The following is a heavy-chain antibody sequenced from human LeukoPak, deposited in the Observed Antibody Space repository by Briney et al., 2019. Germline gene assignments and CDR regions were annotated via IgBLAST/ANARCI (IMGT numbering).Heavy chain of an antibody. CDR1: GFTFSGYC. J-gene: IGHJ4*01. Sequence: KTGGSLRLSCAASGFTFSGYCMNWVRQAPGKGLEWVSSISTSSSYIYYADSVKGRFTISRDNAKNSLYLQMNSLRAEDTAVYYCARDVNWNYCDYWGHGTLVTVSS. CDR2: ISTSSSYI. V-gene: IGHV3-21*01. D-gene: IGHD1-20*01. CDR3: ARDVNWNYCDY.